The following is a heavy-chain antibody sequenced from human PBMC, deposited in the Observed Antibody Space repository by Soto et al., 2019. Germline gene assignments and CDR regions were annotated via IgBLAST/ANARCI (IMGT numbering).Heavy chain of an antibody. CDR2: ISSSSSYI. CDR3: ARSRKPYYYDSSGYYH. J-gene: IGHJ5*02. D-gene: IGHD3-22*01. V-gene: IGHV3-21*01. CDR1: GFTFSSYS. Sequence: PGGSLRLSCAACGFTFSSYSMNWVRQAPGKGLEWVSSISSSSSYIYYADSVKGRFTISRDNAKNSLYLQMNSLRAEDTAVYYCARSRKPYYYDSSGYYHWGQGTLVTVSS.